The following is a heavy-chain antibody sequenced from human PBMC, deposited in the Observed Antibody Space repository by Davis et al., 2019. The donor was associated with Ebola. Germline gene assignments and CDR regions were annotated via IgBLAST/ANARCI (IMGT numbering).Heavy chain of an antibody. D-gene: IGHD4-11*01. Sequence: VSVKVSCNASGYTFTDYNIHWMRQAPGQGLEWLGRVILKSGATNYAQKFQGRVTMTRDTSISTVYMELSSLRYDDTADYYCARGHNYAHEYWGQGTLVTVSS. CDR1: GYTFTDYN. J-gene: IGHJ4*02. V-gene: IGHV1-2*06. CDR2: VILKSGAT. CDR3: ARGHNYAHEY.